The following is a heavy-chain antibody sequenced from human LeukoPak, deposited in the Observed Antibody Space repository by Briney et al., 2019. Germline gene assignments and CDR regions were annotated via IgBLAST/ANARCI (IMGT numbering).Heavy chain of an antibody. D-gene: IGHD6-13*01. CDR3: ARDRSSSYTRDWFDP. CDR1: GGSISGYY. V-gene: IGHV4-4*07. J-gene: IGHJ5*02. Sequence: SETLSLTCTVSGGSISGYYWSWIRQPAGKGLEWIGRIYNSESINYNPSLRSRVTMSIDTSKNQFSLKLNSVTAADTAVYYCARDRSSSYTRDWFDPWGQGVLVTVSS. CDR2: IYNSESI.